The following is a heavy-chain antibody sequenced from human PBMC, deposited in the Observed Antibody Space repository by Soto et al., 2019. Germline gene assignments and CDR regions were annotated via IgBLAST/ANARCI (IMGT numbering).Heavy chain of an antibody. V-gene: IGHV1-46*03. Sequence: GASVKVSCKASGYTFTSYYMHWVRQAPGQGLEWMGIINPSGGSTSYAQKFQGRVTMTRDTSTSTVYMELSSLRSEDTAVYYCARGPPKMTTVTTIPPKWDYWGQGTLVTVSS. CDR1: GYTFTSYY. J-gene: IGHJ4*02. D-gene: IGHD4-17*01. CDR3: ARGPPKMTTVTTIPPKWDY. CDR2: INPSGGST.